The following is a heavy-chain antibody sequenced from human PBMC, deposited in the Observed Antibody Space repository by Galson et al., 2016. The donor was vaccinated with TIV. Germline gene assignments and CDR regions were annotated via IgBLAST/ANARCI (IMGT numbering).Heavy chain of an antibody. CDR1: GFRFSSYA. J-gene: IGHJ4*02. V-gene: IGHV3-23*01. CDR2: IGGSGGST. Sequence: SLRLSCAASGFRFSSYAMNWVRQAPGKGLEWVSTIGGSGGSTYYADSVKGRFTISRDSSKNTVYLQMSSLRAEDTAIYYCAKDRQWIPSSLDYWGQGILVTVSS. CDR3: AKDRQWIPSSLDY. D-gene: IGHD5-18*01.